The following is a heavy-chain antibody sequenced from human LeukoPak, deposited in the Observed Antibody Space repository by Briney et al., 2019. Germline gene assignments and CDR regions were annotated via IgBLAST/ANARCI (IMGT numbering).Heavy chain of an antibody. CDR2: ISAYNGNT. V-gene: IGHV1-18*01. J-gene: IGHJ5*02. CDR1: GYTFTSYG. CDR3: ARTPSASDYYDSSGYYSYNWFDP. Sequence: GASVKVSCKASGYTFTSYGISWVRQAPGQGLEWMGWISAYNGNTNYAQKLRGRVTMTTDTSTSTAYMELRSLRSEDTAVYYCARTPSASDYYDSSGYYSYNWFDPWGQGTLVTVSS. D-gene: IGHD3-22*01.